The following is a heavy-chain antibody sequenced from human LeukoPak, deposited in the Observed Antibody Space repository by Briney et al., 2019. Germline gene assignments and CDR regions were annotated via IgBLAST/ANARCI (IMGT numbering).Heavy chain of an antibody. CDR2: IYPGDSDT. J-gene: IGHJ4*02. Sequence: GESLKISRKGSGYSFTTYWIGWVRQMPGKGLEWMGIIYPGDSDTRYSPSFQGQVTVSADKSISTAYLQWSSLKASDSAMHYCATHTREDDGSGSLPLFDYWGQGTLVTVSS. D-gene: IGHD3-10*01. CDR1: GYSFTTYW. V-gene: IGHV5-51*01. CDR3: ATHTREDDGSGSLPLFDY.